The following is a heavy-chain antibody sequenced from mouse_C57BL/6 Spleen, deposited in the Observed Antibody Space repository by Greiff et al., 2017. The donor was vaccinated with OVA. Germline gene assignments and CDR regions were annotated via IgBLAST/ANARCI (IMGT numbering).Heavy chain of an antibody. CDR3: ARHEDRTGTGWCAY. CDR1: GYTFTEYT. CDR2: FDPGSGSI. V-gene: IGHV1-62-2*01. D-gene: IGHD4-1*01. J-gene: IGHJ3*01. Sequence: QVQLQQSGAELVQPGASVKLSCKASGYTFTEYTIHWVKQRSGQGLEWIGWFDPGSGSIKSNEKFKDKATLTADKSSITGYWELSRWTSEDSAVYFCARHEDRTGTGWCAYWGQGTLVTVSA.